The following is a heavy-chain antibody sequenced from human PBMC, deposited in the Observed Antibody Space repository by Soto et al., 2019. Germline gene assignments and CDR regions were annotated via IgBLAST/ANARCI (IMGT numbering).Heavy chain of an antibody. D-gene: IGHD3-22*01. V-gene: IGHV4-31*11. Sequence: QVQLQESGPGLVKPSQTLSLTCAVSGGSISSGGYYWSWIRQHPGKGLEWIGYIYYSGSTYYNPSLKSRVTISVDTSKNQFSLKLSSVTAADTAVYYCAIYDSSGSRGFQHWGQGTLVTVSS. J-gene: IGHJ1*01. CDR3: AIYDSSGSRGFQH. CDR2: IYYSGST. CDR1: GGSISSGGYY.